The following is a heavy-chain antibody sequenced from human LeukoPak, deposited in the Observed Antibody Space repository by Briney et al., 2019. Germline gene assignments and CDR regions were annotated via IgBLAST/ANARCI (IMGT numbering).Heavy chain of an antibody. D-gene: IGHD6-19*01. V-gene: IGHV4-4*02. CDR2: IYHSGIT. CDR3: TRAPPYGSGWSKGVLDY. CDR1: ADSISSNNW. J-gene: IGHJ4*02. Sequence: SETLSLTCAVSADSISSNNWWSWVRQPPGKGLEWIGEIYHSGITNYNPSLKSRVTISVDKSKNHFSLKVSSVTAADTAVYYCTRAPPYGSGWSKGVLDYWGQGTLVTVSS.